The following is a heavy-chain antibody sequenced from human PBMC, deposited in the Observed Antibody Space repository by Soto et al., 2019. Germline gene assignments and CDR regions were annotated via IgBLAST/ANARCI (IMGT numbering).Heavy chain of an antibody. Sequence: GGSLRLSCAASGFTFSSFAMSWVRQAPGKGLEWVSAISGSGGSTYYADSVKGRFTISRDNSENTLYLQMNSLRAEDTAVYYCAKEGYCSSTSCYLGWFDPWGQGTLVTVSS. D-gene: IGHD2-2*01. CDR1: GFTFSSFA. CDR2: ISGSGGST. J-gene: IGHJ5*02. V-gene: IGHV3-23*01. CDR3: AKEGYCSSTSCYLGWFDP.